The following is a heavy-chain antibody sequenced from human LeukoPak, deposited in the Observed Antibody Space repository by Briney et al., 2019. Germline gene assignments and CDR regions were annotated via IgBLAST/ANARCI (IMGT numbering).Heavy chain of an antibody. CDR1: GYTFTSYG. Sequence: ASVKVSCKASGYTFTSYGISWVRQAPGQGLEWMGWINPNSGGTNYAQKFQGRVTMTRDTSISTAYMELSRLRSDDTAVYYCARDLPHYYGSGSYYLSWFDPWGQGTLVTVSS. D-gene: IGHD3-10*01. CDR2: INPNSGGT. V-gene: IGHV1-2*02. J-gene: IGHJ5*02. CDR3: ARDLPHYYGSGSYYLSWFDP.